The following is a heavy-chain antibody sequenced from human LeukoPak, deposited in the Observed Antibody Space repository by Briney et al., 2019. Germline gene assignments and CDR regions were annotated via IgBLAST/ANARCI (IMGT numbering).Heavy chain of an antibody. D-gene: IGHD3-16*01. Sequence: ASVKVSCKASGYTFTSYYMHWVRQAPGQGLEWMGIINPSGGSTSYAQKFQGRVTMTRDTSTSTVYMELSSLRSEDTAVYYCARASRGFMITFGGVMDLPGYWGQGTLVTVSS. J-gene: IGHJ4*02. CDR2: INPSGGST. CDR3: ARASRGFMITFGGVMDLPGY. CDR1: GYTFTSYY. V-gene: IGHV1-46*01.